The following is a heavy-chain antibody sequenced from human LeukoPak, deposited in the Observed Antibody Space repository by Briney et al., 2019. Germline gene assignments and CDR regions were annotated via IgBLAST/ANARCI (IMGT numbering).Heavy chain of an antibody. CDR3: AKDISGGDCPDY. J-gene: IGHJ4*02. Sequence: GGSLRLSCAASGFAFSNYGMNWVRQAPGKGLEWVAVISYDGSDKYYADSVKGRFTISRDNSKNTLYLQMNSLRADDTAVYYCAKDISGGDCPDYWGQGTLVTVSS. CDR1: GFAFSNYG. V-gene: IGHV3-30*18. CDR2: ISYDGSDK. D-gene: IGHD2-21*02.